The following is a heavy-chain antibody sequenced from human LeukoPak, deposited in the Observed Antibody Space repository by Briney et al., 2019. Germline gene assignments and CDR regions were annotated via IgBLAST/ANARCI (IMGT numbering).Heavy chain of an antibody. CDR2: ISRSSSTI. CDR3: ATITVGTTKDYDC. J-gene: IGHJ4*02. CDR1: GFTFSDYS. D-gene: IGHD1-26*01. V-gene: IGHV3-48*04. Sequence: GGSLRLSCVASGFTFSDYSMNWVRQAPGKGLEWLSYISRSSSTIHYADSVKGRFTISRDNAKNSLYLQMNSLRAEDTAVYYCATITVGTTKDYDCWGQETLVTVSS.